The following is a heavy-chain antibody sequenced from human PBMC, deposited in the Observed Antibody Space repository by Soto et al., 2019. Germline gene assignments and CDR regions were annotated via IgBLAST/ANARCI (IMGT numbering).Heavy chain of an antibody. Sequence: QVRLQESGPGLVKPSETLSLTCNVSGASISSYYWSWIRQPPGKGLEWVGRISYSGSTNYNPSLTGRLTISVDTSQRQFSLGLTSVTAADTAVYSCARGIAAGDGYWCQGTRVTVSS. CDR2: ISYSGST. J-gene: IGHJ1*01. D-gene: IGHD6-13*01. CDR1: GASISSYY. CDR3: ARGIAAGDGY. V-gene: IGHV4-59*08.